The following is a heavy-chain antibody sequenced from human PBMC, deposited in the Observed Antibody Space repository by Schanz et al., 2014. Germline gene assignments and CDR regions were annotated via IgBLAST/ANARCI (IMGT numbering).Heavy chain of an antibody. CDR3: ARDTTWRLDL. Sequence: QVQLQESGPGLLKPSETLSLTCAVSGGSISSGGYSWNWIRQSPGKGLEWIGYIYYSGNTYYNPSLKSRVTISLDTPKTQFSLTLTSRTAADTAVYYCARDTTWRLDLWGRGTLVTVSS. D-gene: IGHD1-1*01. J-gene: IGHJ2*01. V-gene: IGHV4-30-2*06. CDR2: IYYSGNT. CDR1: GGSISSGGYS.